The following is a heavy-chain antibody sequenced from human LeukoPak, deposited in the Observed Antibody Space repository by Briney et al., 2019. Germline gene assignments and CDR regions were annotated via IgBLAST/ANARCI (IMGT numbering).Heavy chain of an antibody. CDR3: ARGRPTTSIAAAGVNWFDP. Sequence: GASVKVSCKASGYTFTSYDINWVRQATGQGLEWMGWMNPNSGNTGYAQKFQGRVTMTRNTSISTAYMELSSLRSEDTAVYYCARGRPTTSIAAAGVNWFDPWGQGTLVTVSS. J-gene: IGHJ5*02. CDR1: GYTFTSYD. CDR2: MNPNSGNT. D-gene: IGHD6-13*01. V-gene: IGHV1-8*01.